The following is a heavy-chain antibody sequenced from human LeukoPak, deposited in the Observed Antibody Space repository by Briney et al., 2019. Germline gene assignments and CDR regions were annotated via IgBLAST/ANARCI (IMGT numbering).Heavy chain of an antibody. CDR2: ISGNGGST. D-gene: IGHD3-9*01. CDR1: GFTFSSYA. Sequence: GGSLRLSCAASGFTFSSYAMSWVRQAPGKGLEWVSAISGNGGSTYYADSVKGRFTISRDNSKNTLYLQMNSLRAEDTAVYYCATQNFDWLLDRFDYWGQGTLVTVSS. CDR3: ATQNFDWLLDRFDY. V-gene: IGHV3-23*01. J-gene: IGHJ4*02.